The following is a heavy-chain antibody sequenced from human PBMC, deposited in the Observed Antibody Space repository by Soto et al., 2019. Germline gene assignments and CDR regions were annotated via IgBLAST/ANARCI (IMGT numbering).Heavy chain of an antibody. V-gene: IGHV4-34*01. CDR1: GGSFSGYY. J-gene: IGHJ6*02. CDR2: INHSGST. Sequence: LSLTCAVYGGSFSGYYWSWIRQPPGKGLEWIGEINHSGSTNYNPSLKSRVTISVDTSKNQFSLKLSSVTAADTAVYYCARGPRYDFWSGYYEDYYYYGMDVWGQGTTVTVSS. D-gene: IGHD3-3*01. CDR3: ARGPRYDFWSGYYEDYYYYGMDV.